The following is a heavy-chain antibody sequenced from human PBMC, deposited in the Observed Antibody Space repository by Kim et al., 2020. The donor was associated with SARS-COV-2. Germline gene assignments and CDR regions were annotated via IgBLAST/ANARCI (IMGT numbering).Heavy chain of an antibody. CDR2: IYPGDSDT. D-gene: IGHD6-19*01. V-gene: IGHV5-51*01. J-gene: IGHJ5*01. Sequence: GESLKMSCKGSGYSFTSYWIGWVRQMPGKGLEWMGIIYPGDSDTRYNPSFQGHVTISADKSINTAYLQWSSLKASDTAIYYCARSVAMTGIRSDSWGQGTLVTVSS. CDR1: GYSFTSYW. CDR3: ARSVAMTGIRSDS.